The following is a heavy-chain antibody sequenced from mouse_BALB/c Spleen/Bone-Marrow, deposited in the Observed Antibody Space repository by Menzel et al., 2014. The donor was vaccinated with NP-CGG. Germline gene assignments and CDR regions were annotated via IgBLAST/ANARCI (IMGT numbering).Heavy chain of an antibody. CDR2: ISCYNRAT. J-gene: IGHJ3*01. D-gene: IGHD2-4*01. CDR1: GYSFTGYY. V-gene: IGHV1-42*01. CDR3: ARGRDYYDYPFAY. Sequence: VHVKQSGPELVNPVASVKISCKASGYSFTGYYIHWVRQGPRKSLEWIGYISCYNRATSYNQKFKGKAIFTVDKSSSTAYMQFNSLTSEDSAVYYCARGRDYYDYPFAYWGQGTLVTVSA.